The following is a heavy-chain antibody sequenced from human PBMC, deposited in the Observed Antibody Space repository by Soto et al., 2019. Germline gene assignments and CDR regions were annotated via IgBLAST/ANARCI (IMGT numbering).Heavy chain of an antibody. D-gene: IGHD3-22*01. Sequence: QVQLVQSGAEVKKPGSSVKVSCKASGGTFSSYAISWVRQAPGQGLEWMGEIIPIFGTANYAQKFQGRVRITADEPTSTAYMERSSLRSEDTAVYYCARDRGPSSGYYPYWFDPWGQGTLVTVSS. CDR2: IIPIFGTA. CDR3: ARDRGPSSGYYPYWFDP. V-gene: IGHV1-69*12. CDR1: GGTFSSYA. J-gene: IGHJ5*02.